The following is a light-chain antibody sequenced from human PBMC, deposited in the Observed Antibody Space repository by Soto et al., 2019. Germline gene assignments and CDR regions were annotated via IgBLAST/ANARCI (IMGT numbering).Light chain of an antibody. CDR3: SSYTSSNTEV. CDR2: DVS. V-gene: IGLV2-14*03. CDR1: SSDVGAYNY. Sequence: QSALTQPASVSGSPGQSITISCTGTSSDVGAYNYVSWYQHHPGKAPKLIIYDVSDRPSGVAHRFSASKSGSTAPLTIAGLQAEDEADYYCSSYTSSNTEVFGTGTKLTVL. J-gene: IGLJ1*01.